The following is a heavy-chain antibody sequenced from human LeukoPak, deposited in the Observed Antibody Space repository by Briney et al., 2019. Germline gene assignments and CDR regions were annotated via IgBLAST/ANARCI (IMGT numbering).Heavy chain of an antibody. CDR3: ARVLGGHTTDPLGPPGTDCSGGSCYRAGGLNFSAYYYYGMDV. V-gene: IGHV3-11*01. CDR2: ISSSGSTI. D-gene: IGHD2-15*01. Sequence: GGSLRLSCAASGFTFSDYYMSWIRQAPGKGLEWVSYISSSGSTIYYADSVKGRFTISRDDAKNSLYLQMNSLRAEDTAVYHCARVLGGHTTDPLGPPGTDCSGGSCYRAGGLNFSAYYYYGMDVWGQGTTVTVSS. J-gene: IGHJ6*02. CDR1: GFTFSDYY.